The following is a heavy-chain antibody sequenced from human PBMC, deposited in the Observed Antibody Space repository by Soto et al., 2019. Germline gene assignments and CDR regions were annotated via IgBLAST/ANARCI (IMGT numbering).Heavy chain of an antibody. CDR1: GGSTSRYY. V-gene: IGHV4-59*08. Sequence: PSETLSLTCTVSGGSTSRYYWSWIRQPPGKGLEWIGYIYYSGSTNYNPSLKSRVTISVDTSKNQFSLKLSSVTAADTAVYYCARHCGGDCYSGAFDIWGQGTMVTVSS. CDR2: IYYSGST. D-gene: IGHD2-21*01. J-gene: IGHJ3*02. CDR3: ARHCGGDCYSGAFDI.